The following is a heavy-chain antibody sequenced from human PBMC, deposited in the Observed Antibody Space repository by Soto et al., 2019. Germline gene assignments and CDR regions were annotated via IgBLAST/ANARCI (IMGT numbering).Heavy chain of an antibody. Sequence: GGSLRLSCAASGFTFSNYWMHWVRQAPGKGLVWVSRINGDGSSTSYAYSVKGRFTISRDNAKNTLYLQMNSLRAEDTAVYYCARDLAPYYYYYYMDVWGKGTTVTVSS. CDR2: INGDGSST. J-gene: IGHJ6*03. CDR3: ARDLAPYYYYYYMDV. V-gene: IGHV3-74*01. CDR1: GFTFSNYW.